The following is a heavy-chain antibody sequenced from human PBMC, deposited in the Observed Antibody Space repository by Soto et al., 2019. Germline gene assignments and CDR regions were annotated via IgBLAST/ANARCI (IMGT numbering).Heavy chain of an antibody. Sequence: GGSLRLSCAASGFTFSSYSMNWVRQAPGKGLEWVSYISSSSSTIYYADSVKGRFTISRDNAKNSLYLQMNSLRDEDTAVYYCARGFDYDSSGYYYRRYSFREADWGQGTLVTVSS. CDR2: ISSSSSTI. D-gene: IGHD3-22*01. J-gene: IGHJ1*01. CDR1: GFTFSSYS. CDR3: ARGFDYDSSGYYYRRYSFREAD. V-gene: IGHV3-48*02.